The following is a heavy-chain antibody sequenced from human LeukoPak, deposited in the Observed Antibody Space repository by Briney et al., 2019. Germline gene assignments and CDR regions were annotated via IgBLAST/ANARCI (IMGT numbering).Heavy chain of an antibody. CDR3: ARPYSSSPIYFDY. CDR1: NYTFSNYW. CDR2: IYPYDSDT. Sequence: GESLKISCKGSNYTFSNYWIGWVRQMPGKGLEWMGIIYPYDSDTRYSPSFQGQVTISADKSISTAYLQWSSLKASDTAMYYCARPYSSSPIYFDYWGQGTLVTVSS. D-gene: IGHD6-6*01. J-gene: IGHJ4*02. V-gene: IGHV5-51*01.